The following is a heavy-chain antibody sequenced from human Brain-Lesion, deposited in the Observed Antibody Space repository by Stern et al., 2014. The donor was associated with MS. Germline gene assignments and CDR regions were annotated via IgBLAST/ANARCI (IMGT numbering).Heavy chain of an antibody. CDR1: GGSISSSGYY. V-gene: IGHV4-61*02. CDR3: ATTRWDLFTWNWFDP. CDR2: ILDSGST. Sequence: VQLVESGPGLVKPSQTLSLTCTVSGGSISSSGYYWSWIRQPAAKGLEWIGRILDSGSTYYNPSLKSPVTISMDTPKNHFSLKLTSVTAADTAVYYCATTRWDLFTWNWFDPWGQGTLVTVSS. D-gene: IGHD1-26*01. J-gene: IGHJ5*02.